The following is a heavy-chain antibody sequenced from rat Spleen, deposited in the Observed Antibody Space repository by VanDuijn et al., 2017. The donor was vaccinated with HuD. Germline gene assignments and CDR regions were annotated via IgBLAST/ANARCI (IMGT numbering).Heavy chain of an antibody. Sequence: EVQLVASGGGLVQPGRSLKLSCAASGFTFSDYGMAWVRQGPKKGLEWVATIIYDVSRTYYRDSVKGRFTISRDNAKSTLYLQMNSLRSEDTATYYCTRDWLQRGYYYFDYWGQGVMVTVSS. CDR1: GFTFSDYG. V-gene: IGHV5-29*01. CDR2: IIYDVSRT. J-gene: IGHJ2*01. D-gene: IGHD1-1*01. CDR3: TRDWLQRGYYYFDY.